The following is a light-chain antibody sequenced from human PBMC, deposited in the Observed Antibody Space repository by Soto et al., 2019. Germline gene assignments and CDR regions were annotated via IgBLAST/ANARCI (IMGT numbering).Light chain of an antibody. CDR3: QQRSNWPIT. J-gene: IGKJ5*01. Sequence: EIVLTQSTATLSLSPGERATLSCRASQSVSSNLAWYQQKPGQAPRLLIYDASNRATGIPARFSGSGSGTDFTLTISSLEPEDFAVYYCQQRSNWPITFGQGTRLAIK. V-gene: IGKV3-11*01. CDR2: DAS. CDR1: QSVSSN.